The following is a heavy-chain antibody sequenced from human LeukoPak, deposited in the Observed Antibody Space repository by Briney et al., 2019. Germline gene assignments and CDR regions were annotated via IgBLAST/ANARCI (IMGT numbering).Heavy chain of an antibody. Sequence: PGGSLRLSCAVSGFTFTSYWMSWVRQAPGKGLEWVANINEDGSYKFHADSVKGRLTISRGNAKNSLYLQMNSLRADDTAVYYCARDATRGGDNDYWGQGTRVIVSS. CDR1: GFTFTSYW. CDR2: INEDGSYK. J-gene: IGHJ4*02. V-gene: IGHV3-7*01. D-gene: IGHD2-21*02. CDR3: ARDATRGGDNDY.